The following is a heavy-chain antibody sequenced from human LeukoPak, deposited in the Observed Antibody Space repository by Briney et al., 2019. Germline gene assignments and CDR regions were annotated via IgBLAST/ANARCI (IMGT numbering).Heavy chain of an antibody. CDR1: GASVTSGGFY. Sequence: PSETLSLTCTVSGASVTSGGFYWGWLRQSPGKGLHWIATVYYTGSTYYNPSLESRVTISIDTSKNQFSLNLRSLIAADTAVYYCARHSGSGSLSRPFDPWGRGTLVTVSS. CDR2: VYYTGST. D-gene: IGHD3-10*01. J-gene: IGHJ5*02. V-gene: IGHV4-39*01. CDR3: ARHSGSGSLSRPFDP.